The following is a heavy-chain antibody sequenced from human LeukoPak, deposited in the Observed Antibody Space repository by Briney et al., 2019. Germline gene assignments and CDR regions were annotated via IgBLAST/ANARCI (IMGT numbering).Heavy chain of an antibody. J-gene: IGHJ4*02. V-gene: IGHV1-2*02. CDR2: INPDTGGT. D-gene: IGHD2-2*01. CDR3: ARGGEVCSSTSCYRGHEY. Sequence: ASVKVSCKASGYTFTGYYMHWVRQAPGQGLEWMGWINPDTGGTSYAQRFQGRVTMTRDTSISTACMELSRLTSDDTAVYYCARGGEVCSSTSCYRGHEYWGQGTLVTVSS. CDR1: GYTFTGYY.